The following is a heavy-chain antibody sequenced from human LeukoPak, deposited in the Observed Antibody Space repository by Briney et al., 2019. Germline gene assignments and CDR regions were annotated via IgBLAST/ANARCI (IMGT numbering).Heavy chain of an antibody. V-gene: IGHV4-61*01. D-gene: IGHD3-22*01. Sequence: SETLSLTCTVSGGSVSSGSYYWRWIRQPPGKGLVWNGYIYYSGSTNYHPSLKSRVTISVDTSKNQFSLKLSSVTAADTAVYYCARDGTYDSSGYSIDYWGQGTLVTVSS. CDR2: IYYSGST. J-gene: IGHJ4*02. CDR3: ARDGTYDSSGYSIDY. CDR1: GGSVSSGSYY.